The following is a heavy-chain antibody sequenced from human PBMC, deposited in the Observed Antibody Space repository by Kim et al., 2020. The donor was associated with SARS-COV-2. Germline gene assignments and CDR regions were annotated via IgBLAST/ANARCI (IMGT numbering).Heavy chain of an antibody. D-gene: IGHD3-10*01. J-gene: IGHJ4*02. CDR2: ISSRGMPI. V-gene: IGHV3-48*03. Sequence: GGSLRLSCAASGFTFSSYEMNWVRQAPGKGLEWVSYISSRGMPIYYADSVQGRFTISRDNAKNSLYLQMNSLRAEDTAFYYCARGRPYYYGSGRVYWGQGTLVTVSS. CDR1: GFTFSSYE. CDR3: ARGRPYYYGSGRVY.